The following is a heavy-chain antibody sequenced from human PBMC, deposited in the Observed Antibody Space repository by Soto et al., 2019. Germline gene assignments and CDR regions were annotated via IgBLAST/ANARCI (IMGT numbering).Heavy chain of an antibody. J-gene: IGHJ4*02. D-gene: IGHD2-15*01. CDR3: ARHEFYHGGCDD. CDR1: GYSFTNYW. Sequence: GESLKISCRGSGYSFTNYWISWVRQTPGKGLEWMGRIDPSDSYTNYGPSFQGHVTISADKSISTAYLQWSSLKASDTAIYYCARHEFYHGGCDDWGQGSLVIVSS. V-gene: IGHV5-10-1*01. CDR2: IDPSDSYT.